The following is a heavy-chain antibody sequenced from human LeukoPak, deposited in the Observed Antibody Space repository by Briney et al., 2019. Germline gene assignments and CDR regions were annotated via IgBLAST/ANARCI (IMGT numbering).Heavy chain of an antibody. CDR3: TGRRELLGLYAFDI. CDR2: IRSKANSYAT. V-gene: IGHV3-73*01. D-gene: IGHD1-26*01. J-gene: IGHJ3*02. Sequence: GGSLKLSCAASGFTFSGSAMHWVRQASGKGLEWVGRIRSKANSYATAYAASVKGRFTISRDDSKNTAYLQMNSLKTEDTAVYYCTGRRELLGLYAFDIWGQGTMVTVSS. CDR1: GFTFSGSA.